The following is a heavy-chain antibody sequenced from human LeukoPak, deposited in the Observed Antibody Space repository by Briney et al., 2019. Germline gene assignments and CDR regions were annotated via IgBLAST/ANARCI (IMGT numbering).Heavy chain of an antibody. CDR3: ARDWPTVIADY. J-gene: IGHJ4*02. Sequence: ASVTVSCKTSVYTFTSHGISWVRQAPGQGLEWRGWISANNGDTNYAQRMQGRLTMTTDTSTSTAYMELRSLSSDDTAIYYCARDWPTVIADYWGQGTLVTVSS. CDR2: ISANNGDT. V-gene: IGHV1-18*01. CDR1: VYTFTSHG. D-gene: IGHD4-11*01.